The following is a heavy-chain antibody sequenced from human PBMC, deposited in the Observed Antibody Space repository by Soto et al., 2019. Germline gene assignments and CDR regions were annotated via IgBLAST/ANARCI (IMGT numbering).Heavy chain of an antibody. V-gene: IGHV3-23*01. CDR2: ISGSGGST. Sequence: GGSLRLSCAASGFTFSSYAMSWVRQAPGKGLEWVSAISGSGGSTYYADSVKGRFTISRDNSKNTLYLQMNSLRAEDTAVYYCAKDSYDSSGYRRPFDYWGQGTLVTVSS. CDR3: AKDSYDSSGYRRPFDY. D-gene: IGHD3-22*01. CDR1: GFTFSSYA. J-gene: IGHJ4*02.